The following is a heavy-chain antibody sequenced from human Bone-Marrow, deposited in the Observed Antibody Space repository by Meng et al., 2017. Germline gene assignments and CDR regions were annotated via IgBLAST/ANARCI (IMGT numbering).Heavy chain of an antibody. CDR3: ARDDILTGVWAFDI. CDR1: GFTFSSYE. V-gene: IGHV3-48*03. D-gene: IGHD3-9*01. J-gene: IGHJ3*02. CDR2: ISSSGSTI. Sequence: GESLKISCAASGFTFSSYEMNWVRQAPGKGLEWVSYISSSGSTIYYADSVKGRFTISRDNAKNSLYLQMNSLRAEDTAVYYCARDDILTGVWAFDIWGQGTRVTVSS.